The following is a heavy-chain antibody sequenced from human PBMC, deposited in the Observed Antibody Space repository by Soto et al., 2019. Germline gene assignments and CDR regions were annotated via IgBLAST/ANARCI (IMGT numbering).Heavy chain of an antibody. V-gene: IGHV3-23*01. CDR1: GFTFSNYA. D-gene: IGHD1-26*01. CDR2: ISGSGGST. Sequence: GALRPSCPVSGFTFSNYARGGVRQAPGKGLAWVSAISGSGGSTYYADSVKVRFTISRDNSKNTLYLQMNSLRAEDTALYYCAKVPVGATGRFDYWGQGTLVTVYS. CDR3: AKVPVGATGRFDY. J-gene: IGHJ4*02.